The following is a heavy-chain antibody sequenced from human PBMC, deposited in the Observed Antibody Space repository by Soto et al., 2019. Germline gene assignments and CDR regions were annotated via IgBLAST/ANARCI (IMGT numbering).Heavy chain of an antibody. CDR2: VSPSGTT. CDR1: GASIGVGYY. J-gene: IGHJ6*02. V-gene: IGHV4-31*03. CDR3: ARDRGSYGMDV. Sequence: QVQLQESGPGLVKPSQTLSLTCPVSGASIGVGYYWSGIRQHPGKALEWIGYVSPSGTTYYNPSLKSRVSISTDTSKNQFSLEVSSVTAADTAVYYCARDRGSYGMDVWGQGTTVTVSS.